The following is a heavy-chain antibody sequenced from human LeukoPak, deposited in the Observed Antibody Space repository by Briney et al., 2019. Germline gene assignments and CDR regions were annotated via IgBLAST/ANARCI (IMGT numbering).Heavy chain of an antibody. CDR2: ISYDGSNK. J-gene: IGHJ4*02. CDR3: AKDYFESSGYFRVPHVLDF. D-gene: IGHD3-22*01. V-gene: IGHV3-30*04. CDR1: GFTFSSYA. Sequence: GGSLRLSCAASGFTFSSYAMHWVRQAPGKGLEWVAVISYDGSNKYYADSVKGRFTISRDNSKNTLYLHMNSLRAEDTAVYYCAKDYFESSGYFRVPHVLDFWGQGTLVTVSS.